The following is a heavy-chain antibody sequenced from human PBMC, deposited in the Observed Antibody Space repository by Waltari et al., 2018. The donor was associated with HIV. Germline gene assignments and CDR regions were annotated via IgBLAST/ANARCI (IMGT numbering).Heavy chain of an antibody. CDR3: ARGLKSGSYYVDY. CDR1: GFTFSSYD. Sequence: EVQLVESGGGLVQPGGSLRLSCAASGFTFSSYDMHWVRQATGKGLEWVSAIGTAGDTYYPGSVKGRFTISRENAKNSLYLQMNSLRAGDTAVYYCARGLKSGSYYVDYWGQGTLVTVSS. V-gene: IGHV3-13*01. D-gene: IGHD1-26*01. CDR2: IGTAGDT. J-gene: IGHJ4*02.